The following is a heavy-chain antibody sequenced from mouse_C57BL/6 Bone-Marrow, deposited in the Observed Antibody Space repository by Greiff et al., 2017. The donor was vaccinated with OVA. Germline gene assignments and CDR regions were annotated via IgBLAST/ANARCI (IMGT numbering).Heavy chain of an antibody. V-gene: IGHV1-64*01. D-gene: IGHD1-1*01. CDR2: IHPNSGST. CDR3: ARSGSSHYFDY. J-gene: IGHJ2*01. CDR1: GYTFTSYW. Sequence: QVHVKQPGAELVKPGASVKLSCKASGYTFTSYWMHWVKQRPGQGLEWIGMIHPNSGSTNYNEKFKSKATLTVDKSSSTAYMQLSSLTSEDSAVYYCARSGSSHYFDYWGQGTTLTVSS.